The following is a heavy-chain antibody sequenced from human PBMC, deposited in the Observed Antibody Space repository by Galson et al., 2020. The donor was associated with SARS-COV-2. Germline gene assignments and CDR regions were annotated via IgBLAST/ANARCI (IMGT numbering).Heavy chain of an antibody. CDR2: ISYDGSNK. V-gene: IGHV3-30-3*01. J-gene: IGHJ6*02. CDR3: ARGWGGSYYYGMDV. D-gene: IGHD1-26*01. CDR1: GFTFSNAW. Sequence: GESLKISCAASGFTFSNAWMSWVRQAPGKGLEWVAVISYDGSNKYYADSVKGRFTISRDNSKNTLYLQMNSLRAEDTAVYYCARGWGGSYYYGMDVWGQGTMVTVSS.